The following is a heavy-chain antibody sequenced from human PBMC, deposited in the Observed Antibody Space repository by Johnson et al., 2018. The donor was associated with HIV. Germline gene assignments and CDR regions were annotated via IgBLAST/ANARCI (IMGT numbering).Heavy chain of an antibody. CDR1: GFTVSSNY. CDR3: ARTRQGALGAFDI. CDR2: IYSGGST. D-gene: IGHD3-16*01. V-gene: IGHV3-66*02. J-gene: IGHJ3*02. Sequence: VQLVESGGGLVQPGGSLRLSCAASGFTVSSNYMSWVRQAPGKGLEWVSVIYSGGSTYYADSVKGRFTISRDNSKNTLYLQMNILRAEDTAVYYCARTRQGALGAFDIWGQGTMVTVSS.